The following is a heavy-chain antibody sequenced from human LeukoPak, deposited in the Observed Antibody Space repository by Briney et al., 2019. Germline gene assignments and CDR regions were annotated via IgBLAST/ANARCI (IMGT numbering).Heavy chain of an antibody. CDR2: IYYSGST. CDR3: ARVQAYGGKGYFDY. Sequence: SETLSLTCTVSGGSISSYYWSWIRQPPGKGLEWIGYIYYSGSTNYNPSLKSRVTISVDTSKNQFSLKLSSVTAAATAVYYCARVQAYGGKGYFDYWGQGTLVTVSS. J-gene: IGHJ4*02. CDR1: GGSISSYY. D-gene: IGHD4-23*01. V-gene: IGHV4-59*01.